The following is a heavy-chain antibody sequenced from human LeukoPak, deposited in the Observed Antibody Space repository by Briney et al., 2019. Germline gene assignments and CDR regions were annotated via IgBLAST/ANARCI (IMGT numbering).Heavy chain of an antibody. Sequence: SETLSLTCTVSGYSISSGYYWGWIRQPPGKGLEWIGNIYHNGSTDYNPSLKSRVTISVDTSKNQFSLKLSSVTAADTAVYYCARAVGSGSFQTYYYYMDIWGKGTTVTISS. V-gene: IGHV4-38-2*02. D-gene: IGHD3-10*01. CDR3: ARAVGSGSFQTYYYYMDI. CDR1: GYSISSGYY. CDR2: IYHNGST. J-gene: IGHJ6*03.